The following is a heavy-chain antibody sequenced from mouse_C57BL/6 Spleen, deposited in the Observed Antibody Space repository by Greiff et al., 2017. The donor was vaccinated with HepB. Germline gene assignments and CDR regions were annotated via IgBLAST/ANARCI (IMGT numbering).Heavy chain of an antibody. J-gene: IGHJ1*03. CDR2: IYPGDGDT. Sequence: VKLMESGAELVKPGASVKISCKASGYAFSSYWMNWVKQRPGKGLEWIGQIYPGDGDTNYNGKFKGKATLTADKSSSTAYMQLSSLTSEDSAVYFCARKGGYDYDGWYFDVWGTGTTVTVSS. CDR1: GYAFSSYW. D-gene: IGHD2-4*01. CDR3: ARKGGYDYDGWYFDV. V-gene: IGHV1-80*01.